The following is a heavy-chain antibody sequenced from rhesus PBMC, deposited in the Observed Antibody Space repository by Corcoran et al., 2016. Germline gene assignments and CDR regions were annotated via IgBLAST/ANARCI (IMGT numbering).Heavy chain of an antibody. J-gene: IGHJ4*01. V-gene: IGHV4-147*01. CDR1: GGSISSYW. Sequence: QVQLQESGPGVVRPSETLSLTCAVSGGSISSYWWGWIRKPPGKGLGWIGQIYGGSRSTSYNPSLKSRVTISSDTSKNQFSLKLSSVTAADTAVYYCARDLLITMVVVTPFDYWGQGVLVTVSS. D-gene: IGHD3-28*01. CDR2: IYGGSRST. CDR3: ARDLLITMVVVTPFDY.